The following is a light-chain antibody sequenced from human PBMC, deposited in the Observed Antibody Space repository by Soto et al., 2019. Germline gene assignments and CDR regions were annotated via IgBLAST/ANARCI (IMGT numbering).Light chain of an antibody. J-gene: IGKJ1*01. CDR1: QSVTSSY. Sequence: EIVLTQSPGTLSLSPGERATLSCRASQSVTSSYLAGYQQKPGQAPRLLIYGASSRATGIPDRFSGSGSGTDFTLTLSRLETEDFAVFYCQQYGSAPWTFGKGTKVSIK. V-gene: IGKV3-20*01. CDR3: QQYGSAPWT. CDR2: GAS.